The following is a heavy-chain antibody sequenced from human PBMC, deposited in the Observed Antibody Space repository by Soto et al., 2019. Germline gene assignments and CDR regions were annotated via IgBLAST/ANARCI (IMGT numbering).Heavy chain of an antibody. J-gene: IGHJ6*02. V-gene: IGHV4-30-2*01. CDR1: AVSINTGGYS. CDR2: IYHTGNT. Sequence: PSETLSLTCTVSAVSINTGGYSWIWIRQPPGKGLEWIGYIYHTGNTFYNPSLQSRVTISVDQSKNQFSLSLGSVTAADTAMYYCARVERTLSTPFAYGMDVWGQGTTVTVS. D-gene: IGHD2-2*01. CDR3: ARVERTLSTPFAYGMDV.